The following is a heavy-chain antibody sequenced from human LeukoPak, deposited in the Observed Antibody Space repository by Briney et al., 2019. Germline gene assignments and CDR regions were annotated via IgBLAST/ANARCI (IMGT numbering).Heavy chain of an antibody. J-gene: IGHJ3*02. CDR3: ARGQRAFDI. CDR2: MNPNSGNT. CDR1: GYSFTSYG. Sequence: ASVKVSCKASGYSFTSYGISWVRQAPGQGLEWMGWMNPNSGNTGYAQKFQGRVTMTRNTSISTAYMELSSLRSEDTAVYYCARGQRAFDIWGQGTMVTVSS. V-gene: IGHV1-8*01.